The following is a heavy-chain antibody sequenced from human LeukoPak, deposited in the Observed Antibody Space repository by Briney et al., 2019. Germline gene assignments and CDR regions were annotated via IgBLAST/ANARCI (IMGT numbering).Heavy chain of an antibody. V-gene: IGHV4-59*01. CDR2: IYYSGST. J-gene: IGHJ4*02. CDR3: ATSQWLVYAFDY. Sequence: SETLSLTCTVSGGSISSYYWSWIRQPPGKGLEWIGYIYYSGSTNYNPSLKSRVTISVDTSKNQFSLKLSSVTAADTAVYYCATSQWLVYAFDYWGQGTLVTVSS. CDR1: GGSISSYY. D-gene: IGHD6-19*01.